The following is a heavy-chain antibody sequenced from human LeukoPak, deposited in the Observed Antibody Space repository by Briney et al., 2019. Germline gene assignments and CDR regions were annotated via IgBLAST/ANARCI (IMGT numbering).Heavy chain of an antibody. V-gene: IGHV3-30*18. CDR2: ISDDGWSK. CDR1: GYSFISYG. D-gene: IGHD4-11*01. J-gene: IGHJ4*02. CDR3: AKRPSDYCYYVSYFDY. Sequence: GGPLRLSCAASGYSFISYGMHWVRQAPDKGLEWVGVISDDGWSKDYADSVKGRFTISRDNSKYTLYLQMNSLRAEDTAVYYCAKRPSDYCYYVSYFDYWVQETVVTVSS.